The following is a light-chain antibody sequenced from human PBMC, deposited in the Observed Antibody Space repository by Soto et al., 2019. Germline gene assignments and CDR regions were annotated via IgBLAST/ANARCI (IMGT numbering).Light chain of an antibody. J-gene: IGKJ1*01. CDR1: QGVPGNY. Sequence: ELVLTQSPGTLSLSPGERATLSCRASQGVPGNYLAWFQHKPGQAPRLLIYGASTRATGIPDRFSGSGSGTDFSLTIGRLEPDDFAVNYCHQYTSPPWTLGQGTKVDIK. CDR3: HQYTSPPWT. CDR2: GAS. V-gene: IGKV3-20*01.